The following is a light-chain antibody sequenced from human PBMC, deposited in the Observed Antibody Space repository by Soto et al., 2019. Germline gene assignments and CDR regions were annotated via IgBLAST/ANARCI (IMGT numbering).Light chain of an antibody. CDR3: VLYMGSGTGV. V-gene: IGLV8-61*01. J-gene: IGLJ2*01. Sequence: QAVVTQEPSFSVSPEGTVTLTCGLSSGSVSTSYYASWYQQTPGQAPRTLIYSTNTRSSGVPDRFSGSILRNKAALTITGAQADDESVYYCVLYMGSGTGVFGGGTKLTVL. CDR1: SGSVSTSYY. CDR2: STN.